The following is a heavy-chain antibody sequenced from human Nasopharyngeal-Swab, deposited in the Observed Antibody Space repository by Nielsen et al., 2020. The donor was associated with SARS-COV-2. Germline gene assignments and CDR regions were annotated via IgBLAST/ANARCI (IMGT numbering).Heavy chain of an antibody. CDR1: GGSISSSSYY. Sequence: SETLSLTCTVSGGSISSSSYYWGWIRQPPGKGLEWIGSIYYSGSTYYNPSLKSRVTISVDTSKNQFSLKLNSVTAADTAVYYCARGRDWQEYFQHWGQGTLVTVSS. V-gene: IGHV4-39*07. J-gene: IGHJ1*01. D-gene: IGHD2-21*02. CDR2: IYYSGST. CDR3: ARGRDWQEYFQH.